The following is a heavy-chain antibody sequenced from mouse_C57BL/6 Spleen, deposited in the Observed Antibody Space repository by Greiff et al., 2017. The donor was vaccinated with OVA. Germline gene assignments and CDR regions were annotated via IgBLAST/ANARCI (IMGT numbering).Heavy chain of an antibody. Sequence: VQLKESGAELVRPGASVKLSCTASGFNIKDYYMHWVKPRPEQGLEWIGRIDPEDGDTEYAPKFQGKATMTADTSSNTAYLQLSSLTSEDTAVFYCTTGGLRRAWFAYWGQGTLVTVSA. V-gene: IGHV14-1*01. CDR3: TTGGLRRAWFAY. CDR1: GFNIKDYY. D-gene: IGHD2-4*01. CDR2: IDPEDGDT. J-gene: IGHJ3*01.